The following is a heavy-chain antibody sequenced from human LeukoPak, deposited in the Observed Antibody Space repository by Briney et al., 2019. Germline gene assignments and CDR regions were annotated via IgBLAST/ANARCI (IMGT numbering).Heavy chain of an antibody. CDR1: GFTFSSYS. CDR3: AKNLDMPAPDTGPTYDGFDI. V-gene: IGHV3-21*01. D-gene: IGHD2-2*01. Sequence: PGGSLRLSCAASGFTFSSYSMNWVGQAPGKGLDWVSSISNIGSHIFYADSVEGRFTISRDNAQNSLYLQMISLRADDTAVYCCAKNLDMPAPDTGPTYDGFDIWGQGTMVSVSS. CDR2: ISNIGSHI. J-gene: IGHJ3*02.